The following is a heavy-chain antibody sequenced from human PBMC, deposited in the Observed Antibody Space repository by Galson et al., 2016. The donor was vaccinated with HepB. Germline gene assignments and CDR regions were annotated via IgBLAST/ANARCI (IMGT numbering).Heavy chain of an antibody. D-gene: IGHD6-13*01. CDR1: GGSISTYY. CDR2: IYYSGST. J-gene: IGHJ4*02. Sequence: ETLSLTCAVSGGSISTYYWSWIRQPPGKGLEWIAYIYYSGSTNYNPSLKSRVTISLDTSKNLLSLKLSSVTAADTAVYYCAKSGSSTWPRSFDYWGQGTLVSVSS. CDR3: AKSGSSTWPRSFDY. V-gene: IGHV4-59*01.